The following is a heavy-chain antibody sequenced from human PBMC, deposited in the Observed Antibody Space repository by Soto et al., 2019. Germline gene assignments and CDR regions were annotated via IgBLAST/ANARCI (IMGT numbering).Heavy chain of an antibody. V-gene: IGHV3-30*18. CDR3: AKDGVIDGGNRAWDHDAFDI. CDR2: ISYDGSNK. J-gene: IGHJ3*02. Sequence: QVQLVESGGGVVQPGRSLRLSCAASGFTFSSYGMHWVRQAPGKGLEWVAVISYDGSNKYYADSVKGRFTISRDNSKNTLYLQMYSLRAEDTAVYYCAKDGVIDGGNRAWDHDAFDIWGQGTMVTVSS. D-gene: IGHD3-16*02. CDR1: GFTFSSYG.